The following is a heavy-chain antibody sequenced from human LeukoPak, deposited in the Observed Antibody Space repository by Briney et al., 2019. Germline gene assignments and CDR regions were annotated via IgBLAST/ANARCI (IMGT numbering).Heavy chain of an antibody. CDR1: GCTVSSNY. D-gene: IGHD6-19*01. CDR2: IYSCSST. CDR3: ARADGSGWYNDY. Sequence: GGSLRLSCAASGCTVSSNYMRWVRQAPGKGLEWVSIIYSCSSTAYADSVKGRFTISRDNSKNTLYLQMNSLRAEDTAVHYCARADGSGWYNDYWGQGTLVTVSS. V-gene: IGHV3-66*01. J-gene: IGHJ4*02.